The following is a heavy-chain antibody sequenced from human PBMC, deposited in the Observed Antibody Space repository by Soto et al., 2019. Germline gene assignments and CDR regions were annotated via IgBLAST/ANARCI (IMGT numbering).Heavy chain of an antibody. D-gene: IGHD2-2*01. Sequence: SETLSLTCTVSGGSISSGGYYWSWIRQHPGKGLEWIGYIYYSGSTYYNPSLKSRVTISVDTSKNQFSLKLSSVTAADTAVYYCARQPRCSSTSCPGYFDYWGQGTLVTVSS. V-gene: IGHV4-31*03. CDR2: IYYSGST. CDR3: ARQPRCSSTSCPGYFDY. J-gene: IGHJ4*02. CDR1: GGSISSGGYY.